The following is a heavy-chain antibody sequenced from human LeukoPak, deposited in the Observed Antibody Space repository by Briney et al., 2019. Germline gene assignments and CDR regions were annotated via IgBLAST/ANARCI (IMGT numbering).Heavy chain of an antibody. CDR3: ARKSVAVAGPLDY. CDR2: ISSSSSYI. D-gene: IGHD6-19*01. J-gene: IGHJ4*02. Sequence: GGSLRLSCAASGFTFSSYNMDWVRQAPGRGLEWVSSISSSSSYIYYADSLKGRFTISRDNAKNSLYLQMNSLRAEDTAVYYCARKSVAVAGPLDYWGQGTLVTVSS. CDR1: GFTFSSYN. V-gene: IGHV3-21*01.